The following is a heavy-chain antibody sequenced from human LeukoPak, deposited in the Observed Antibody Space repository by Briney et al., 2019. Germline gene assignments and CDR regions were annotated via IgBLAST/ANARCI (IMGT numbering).Heavy chain of an antibody. Sequence: GESLQISCKGSGYIFTNYWIAWVRQMPAKGLEWMGIIYSDDSDTRYSPSFQGQVTISADKSISTAYLQWSSLKASDTAMYYCARRSYYDSGGYYYDFWGQGTLVSVSS. J-gene: IGHJ4*02. D-gene: IGHD3-22*01. CDR2: IYSDDSDT. CDR1: GYIFTNYW. CDR3: ARRSYYDSGGYYYDF. V-gene: IGHV5-51*01.